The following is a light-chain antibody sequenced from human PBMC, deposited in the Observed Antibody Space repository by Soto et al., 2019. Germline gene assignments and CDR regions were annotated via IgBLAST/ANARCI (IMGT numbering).Light chain of an antibody. J-gene: IGKJ5*01. CDR2: AAS. V-gene: IGKV1-39*01. CDR3: QQSYSTPIT. Sequence: DIQMTQSPSSLSASVGDRVTITCRASQSISSYLNWYQQKPGKAPKLLIYAASSLQSGVPSRFSGSGSGTDFTLTISSLKPEDFATYYCQQSYSTPITFGKGTRLEIK. CDR1: QSISSY.